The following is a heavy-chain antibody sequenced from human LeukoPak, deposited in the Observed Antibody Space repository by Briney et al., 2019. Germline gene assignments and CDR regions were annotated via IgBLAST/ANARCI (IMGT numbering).Heavy chain of an antibody. J-gene: IGHJ4*02. D-gene: IGHD3-16*02. Sequence: SETLSLTCTVSGYSISSGYYWGWIRQPPGKGLEWIGSIYHSGSTYYNPSLKSRVTISVDTSKNQFSLKLSSVTAADTAVYYCARGYPPYDYVWGSYRYRGYFDYWGQGTLVTVSS. CDR2: IYHSGST. CDR1: GYSISSGYY. CDR3: ARGYPPYDYVWGSYRYRGYFDY. V-gene: IGHV4-38-2*02.